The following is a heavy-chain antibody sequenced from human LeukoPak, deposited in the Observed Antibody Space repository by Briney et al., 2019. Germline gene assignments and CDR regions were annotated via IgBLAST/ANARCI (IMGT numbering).Heavy chain of an antibody. Sequence: TGGSLRLSCAASGFTFSSYEMNWVRQAPGKGLDWVSYISSSSSTIYYADSVTGRFTISRDNAKISLYLQMNSVRAEYTAVYYCAELGITMIGGVWGKGTTVTISS. CDR2: ISSSSSTI. V-gene: IGHV3-48*03. CDR1: GFTFSSYE. CDR3: AELGITMIGGV. D-gene: IGHD3-10*02. J-gene: IGHJ6*04.